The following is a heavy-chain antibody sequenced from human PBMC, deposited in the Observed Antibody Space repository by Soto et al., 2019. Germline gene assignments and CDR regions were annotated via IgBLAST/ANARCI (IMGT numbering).Heavy chain of an antibody. V-gene: IGHV3-23*01. J-gene: IGHJ4*02. CDR3: ATALYGGFTY. Sequence: EVRLLESGGGLVQPGGSLRLSCAASGFTFSVYAMSWVRQAPGKGLEWVSGISGSGDSTHYADSVKGRFTVSRDNSKSMLYLQTNSLGAEDADVYYCATALYGGFTYWGQGHLVTVSS. CDR1: GFTFSVYA. D-gene: IGHD3-10*01. CDR2: ISGSGDST.